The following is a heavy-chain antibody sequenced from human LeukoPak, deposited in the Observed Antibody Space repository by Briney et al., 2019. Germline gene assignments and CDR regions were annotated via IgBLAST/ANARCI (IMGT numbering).Heavy chain of an antibody. Sequence: PSQTLSLTCTVSGGSISSGGYYWSWIRQHPGKGLEWIGYIYYSGSTYYNPSLKSRVTISVDTSKNQFSLKLSSVTAADTAVYYCARVAFFSRYDPRYYFDYWGQGTLVTVSS. CDR1: GGSISSGGYY. CDR3: ARVAFFSRYDPRYYFDY. CDR2: IYYSGST. D-gene: IGHD5-12*01. J-gene: IGHJ4*02. V-gene: IGHV4-31*03.